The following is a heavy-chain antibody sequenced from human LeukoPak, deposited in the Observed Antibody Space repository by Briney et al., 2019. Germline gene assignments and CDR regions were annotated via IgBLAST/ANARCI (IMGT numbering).Heavy chain of an antibody. CDR2: IYYTGST. J-gene: IGHJ3*01. D-gene: IGHD3-22*01. CDR3: ARPYYFDSSGYYPDAFDL. CDR1: GGSISSGSFY. Sequence: SETLSLTCTVSGGSISSGSFYWGWVRQPPGKGLQWIGNIYYTGSTYYNPSLKSRVTVSVDTSKNQFSLRLNSVTAADTAVYYCARPYYFDSSGYYPDAFDLWGPGTMVTVSS. V-gene: IGHV4-39*07.